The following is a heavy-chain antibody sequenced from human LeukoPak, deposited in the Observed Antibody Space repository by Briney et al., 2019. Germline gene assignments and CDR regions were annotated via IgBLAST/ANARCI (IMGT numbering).Heavy chain of an antibody. CDR3: AGPDGVRGVILDY. Sequence: GGSLRLSCAASGFTFSSYGMHWVRQAPGKGLEWVAVIWYDGSNKYYADSVKGRFTISRDNSKNTLYLQMNSLRAEDTAVYYCAGPDGVRGVILDYWGQGTLVTVSS. CDR2: IWYDGSNK. CDR1: GFTFSSYG. D-gene: IGHD3-10*01. J-gene: IGHJ4*02. V-gene: IGHV3-30*02.